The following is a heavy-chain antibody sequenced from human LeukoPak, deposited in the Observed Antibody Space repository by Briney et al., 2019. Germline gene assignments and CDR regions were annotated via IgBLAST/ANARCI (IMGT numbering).Heavy chain of an antibody. Sequence: GGSLRLSCAASGFTFSSYWMSWVRQAPGKGLEWVANIKQDGSEKYYVDSVKGRFTISRDNAKNSLYLQMNSLRAEDTAVYYCARVGKTYYYGSGSYYDYWGQGTLVTVSS. CDR1: GFTFSSYW. J-gene: IGHJ4*02. CDR2: IKQDGSEK. D-gene: IGHD3-10*01. CDR3: ARVGKTYYYGSGSYYDY. V-gene: IGHV3-7*01.